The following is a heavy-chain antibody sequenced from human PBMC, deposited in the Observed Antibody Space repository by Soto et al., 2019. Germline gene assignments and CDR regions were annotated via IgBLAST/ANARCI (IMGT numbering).Heavy chain of an antibody. V-gene: IGHV3-74*01. CDR1: GFTFSRYW. CDR3: AREPRYDSSGYLLEGFDY. CDR2: INNDGSST. J-gene: IGHJ4*02. Sequence: GGSLRLSCAASGFTFSRYWMHWVRQAPGKGLVWVSRINNDGSSTTYADSVRGRFTISRDDAKNTLYLQMNRLRAEDTAVYYCAREPRYDSSGYLLEGFDYWGQGMLVTVSS. D-gene: IGHD3-22*01.